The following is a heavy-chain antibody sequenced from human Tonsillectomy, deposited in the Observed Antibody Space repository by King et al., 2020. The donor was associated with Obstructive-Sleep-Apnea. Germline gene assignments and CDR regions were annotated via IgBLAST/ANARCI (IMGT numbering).Heavy chain of an antibody. Sequence: VQLVESGGGLVQPGGSLRLSCAASGLTLSTYSMNWVRQAPGKGLEWVSYISTSSSTIHYADSVKGRFTISRDNAKNSLYLQMNSLRAEDTAIYYCASDAILTGYNCYAEYFDYWGQGTLVTVSS. D-gene: IGHD3-9*01. CDR3: ASDAILTGYNCYAEYFDY. V-gene: IGHV3-48*04. CDR2: ISTSSSTI. J-gene: IGHJ4*02. CDR1: GLTLSTYS.